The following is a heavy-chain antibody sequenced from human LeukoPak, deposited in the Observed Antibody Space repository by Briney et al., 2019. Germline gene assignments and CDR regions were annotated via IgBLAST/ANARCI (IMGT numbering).Heavy chain of an antibody. D-gene: IGHD4-17*01. J-gene: IGHJ4*02. Sequence: GGSLRLSCAASGFSFISYGTHWVRQAPGKGLEWVGVISDDGRRKDYADSVKGRFTISRDNSKDTLYLQMNSLRAEDTAVYYCAKCPSDYGDYVSYFDYWGQGTLVTVSS. CDR2: ISDDGRRK. V-gene: IGHV3-30*18. CDR1: GFSFISYG. CDR3: AKCPSDYGDYVSYFDY.